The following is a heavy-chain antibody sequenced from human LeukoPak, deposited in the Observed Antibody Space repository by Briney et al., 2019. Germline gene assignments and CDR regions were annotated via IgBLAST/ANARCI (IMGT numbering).Heavy chain of an antibody. CDR2: IIPIFGTA. Sequence: SVKVSCKASGGTFSSYAISWVRQAPGQGLEWMGGIIPIFGTANYAQKFQGRVTITADESTSTAYMELSSLRSEDTAVYYCARDQGVRDTAMADYWGQGALVTVSS. CDR1: GGTFSSYA. V-gene: IGHV1-69*13. D-gene: IGHD5-18*01. J-gene: IGHJ4*02. CDR3: ARDQGVRDTAMADY.